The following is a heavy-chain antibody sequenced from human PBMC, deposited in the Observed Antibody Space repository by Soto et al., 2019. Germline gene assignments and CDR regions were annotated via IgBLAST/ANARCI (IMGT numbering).Heavy chain of an antibody. D-gene: IGHD2-15*01. CDR3: ARGGYCSGGSCLYFDY. CDR2: IYHSGST. V-gene: IGHV4-30-2*01. CDR1: GGSISSGGYS. J-gene: IGHJ4*02. Sequence: SETLSLTCAVSGGSISSGGYSWSWIRQPPWKGLEWIGYIYHSGSTYYNPSLKSRVTISVDRSKNQFSLKLSSVTAADTAVYYCARGGYCSGGSCLYFDYWGQGTLVTVSS.